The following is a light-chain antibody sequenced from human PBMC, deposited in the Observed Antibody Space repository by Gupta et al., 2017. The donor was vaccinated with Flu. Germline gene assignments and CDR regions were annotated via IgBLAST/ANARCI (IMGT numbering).Light chain of an antibody. CDR2: KAS. CDR3: QQYNSYPIT. V-gene: IGKV1-5*03. CDR1: QSISSW. Sequence: DIQMSQHPSTLPASLGDRVTITCRASQSISSWSAWYQQNPGKARKLLLYKASSLERGVPPRFSCSGSGTEFALTISSRQPEDFASYYYQQYNSYPITFGQGTRLEIK. J-gene: IGKJ5*01.